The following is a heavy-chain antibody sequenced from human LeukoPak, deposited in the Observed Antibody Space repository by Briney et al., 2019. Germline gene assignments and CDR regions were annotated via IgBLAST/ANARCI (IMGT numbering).Heavy chain of an antibody. CDR2: ISSSGSTI. CDR3: AELGITMIGGV. V-gene: IGHV3-48*03. Sequence: SGGTLRLSCAASGFTFSSYEVNWLRQAPGKGLEWVSYISSSGSTIYYADSVKGRFTISRDNAKNSLYLQMNSLRAEDTAVYYCAELGITMIGGVWGKGTTVTISS. D-gene: IGHD3-10*02. J-gene: IGHJ6*04. CDR1: GFTFSSYE.